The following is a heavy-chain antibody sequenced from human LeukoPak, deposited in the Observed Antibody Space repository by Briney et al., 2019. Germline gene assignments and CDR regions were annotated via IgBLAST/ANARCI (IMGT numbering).Heavy chain of an antibody. Sequence: GWSLRLSWVASGFTFSDYYMSWIRQPPGNGLEGDSYISSRGSTIYYADSVKGRFTISRDNAKSSLYVQMNSMRAEHTAVYYCARGRKVEMATTSPLGYWGQGTLVTVSS. CDR3: ARGRKVEMATTSPLGY. CDR2: ISSRGSTI. J-gene: IGHJ4*02. CDR1: GFTFSDYY. D-gene: IGHD5-24*01. V-gene: IGHV3-11*04.